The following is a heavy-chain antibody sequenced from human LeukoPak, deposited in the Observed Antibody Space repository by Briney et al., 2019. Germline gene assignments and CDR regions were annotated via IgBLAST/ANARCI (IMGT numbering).Heavy chain of an antibody. CDR1: GYTLTELS. D-gene: IGHD3-3*01. J-gene: IGHJ4*02. Sequence: ASVKVSCKVSGYTLTELSMHWVRHAPGKGREWMGGFDPEEDETIYTQKIQGRVNMIEDTYTDTASMEESGLRSEDTAVYYCATERFLEWLYFDFWGQGTLVTVSS. V-gene: IGHV1-24*01. CDR3: ATERFLEWLYFDF. CDR2: FDPEEDET.